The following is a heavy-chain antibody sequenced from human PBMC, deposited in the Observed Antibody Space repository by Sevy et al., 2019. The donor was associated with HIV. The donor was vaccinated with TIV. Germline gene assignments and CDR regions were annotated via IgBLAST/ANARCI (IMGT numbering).Heavy chain of an antibody. CDR3: ARRGQQLGPDY. J-gene: IGHJ4*02. CDR1: GFTFSSYS. Sequence: GESLKISCAASGFTFSSYSMNWVRQAPGKGLEWVSSITSSSNYIYYADSVKGRFTISRDNAKNSLYLQMNSLRAEDTAVYYCARRGQQLGPDYWGQGTLVTVSS. CDR2: ITSSSNYI. D-gene: IGHD6-13*01. V-gene: IGHV3-21*01.